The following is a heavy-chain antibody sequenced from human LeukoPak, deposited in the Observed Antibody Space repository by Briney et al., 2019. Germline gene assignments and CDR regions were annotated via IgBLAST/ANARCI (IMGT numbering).Heavy chain of an antibody. CDR2: INHSGST. J-gene: IGHJ4*02. Sequence: SETLSLTCAVYGGSFSGYYWSWIRQPPGKGLEWIGEINHSGSTNYTPSLKSRVTISVDTSKNQFSLKLSSVTAADTAVYYCARRRILIGTDFDYWGQGTLVTVSS. CDR3: ARRRILIGTDFDY. CDR1: GGSFSGYY. D-gene: IGHD3-16*02. V-gene: IGHV4-34*01.